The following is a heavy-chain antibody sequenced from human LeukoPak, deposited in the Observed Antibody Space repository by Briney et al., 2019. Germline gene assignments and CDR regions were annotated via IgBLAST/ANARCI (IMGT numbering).Heavy chain of an antibody. J-gene: IGHJ4*02. CDR1: GFTVSSNY. CDR2: IYSGGST. V-gene: IGHV3-66*01. Sequence: GGSLRLSCAASGFTVSSNYMSWVRQAPGKGLEWVSVIYSGGSTYYADSVKGRCTISRDNSKNTLYLQMNSLRAEDTAVYYCARGYSSSWIDYWGQGTLVTVSS. D-gene: IGHD6-13*01. CDR3: ARGYSSSWIDY.